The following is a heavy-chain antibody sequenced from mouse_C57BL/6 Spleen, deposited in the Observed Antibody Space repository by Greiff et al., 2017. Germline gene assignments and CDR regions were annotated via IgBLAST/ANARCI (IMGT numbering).Heavy chain of an antibody. Sequence: EVKLQESGGGLVKPGGSLKLSCAASGFTFSSYAMSWVRQTPEKRLEWVATISDGGSYTYYPDNVKGRFTISRDNAKNNLYLQRSHLKSEDTAMYYCARDLLGGAFAYWGQGTLVTVSA. CDR2: ISDGGSYT. V-gene: IGHV5-4*01. D-gene: IGHD4-1*01. CDR1: GFTFSSYA. J-gene: IGHJ3*01. CDR3: ARDLLGGAFAY.